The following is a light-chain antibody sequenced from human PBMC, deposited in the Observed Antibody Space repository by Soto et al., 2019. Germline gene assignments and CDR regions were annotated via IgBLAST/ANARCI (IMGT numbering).Light chain of an antibody. CDR2: EVS. J-gene: IGLJ1*01. CDR1: SSDIGGHNY. Sequence: QSVLTQPASVSGSPGQSITISCTGTSSDIGGHNYVSWYQQHPGKAPKLMIYEVSDRPSGVSNRFSGSKSGNTASLTISGLQAEDEADYYCSAYTTSSTPCVFGTGTELPVL. V-gene: IGLV2-14*01. CDR3: SAYTTSSTPCV.